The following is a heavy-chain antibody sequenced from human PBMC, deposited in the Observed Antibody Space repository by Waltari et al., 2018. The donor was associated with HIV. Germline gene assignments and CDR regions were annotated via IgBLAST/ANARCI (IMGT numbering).Heavy chain of an antibody. J-gene: IGHJ6*02. D-gene: IGHD2-8*02. Sequence: QVQLVQSGAEVKKPGSSVKVSCMASGGTFSSHAFNWVRQAPGQGLEWMGGIIPIFDTTNYAQKFQGRVRITADESTGTAYMELSSLRSEDTAVYYCARASGDYSFYYAMDVWGQGTTVTVSS. V-gene: IGHV1-69*01. CDR1: GGTFSSHA. CDR2: IIPIFDTT. CDR3: ARASGDYSFYYAMDV.